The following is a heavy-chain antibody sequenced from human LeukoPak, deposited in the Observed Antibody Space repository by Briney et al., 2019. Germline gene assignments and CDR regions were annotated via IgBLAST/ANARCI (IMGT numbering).Heavy chain of an antibody. CDR3: ARFSRTGGSSAYYLDY. CDR2: TYYRSKWYN. J-gene: IGHJ4*02. D-gene: IGHD3-22*01. V-gene: IGHV6-1*01. Sequence: SQTLSLTCAISGDSVSSNSAAWNWIRQSPSRGLEWLGRTYYRSKWYNDYAVSVKSRITINPDTSKNQFFLELSSVTATDTAVYYCARFSRTGGSSAYYLDYWGRGTLVTVSS. CDR1: GDSVSSNSAA.